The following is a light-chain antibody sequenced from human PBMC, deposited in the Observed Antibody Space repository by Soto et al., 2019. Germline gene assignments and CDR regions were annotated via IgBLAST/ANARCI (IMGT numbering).Light chain of an antibody. J-gene: IGKJ5*01. CDR2: RAS. V-gene: IGKV3-15*01. CDR3: QQYNRWPPIT. CDR1: QSVNYD. Sequence: EIVMTQSPATLSVSPGERVTLSCRASQSVNYDVAWYQQKPGQAPRLLIFRASSRATGNAARFSGSGSGTEFTLSISSLQTKAFAVYSCQQYNRWPPITFGQGTRVEIK.